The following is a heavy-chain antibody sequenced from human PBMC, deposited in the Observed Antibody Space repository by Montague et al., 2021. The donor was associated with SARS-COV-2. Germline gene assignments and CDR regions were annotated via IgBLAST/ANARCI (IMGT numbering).Heavy chain of an antibody. J-gene: IGHJ6*02. CDR3: ARIRYDILTGYYYGMDV. V-gene: IGHV2-70*01. CDR2: IDWDDDN. D-gene: IGHD3-9*01. Sequence: PALVKPTQTLTLTCTFSGFSLSTSGMCVSWIRQPPGKALEWLALIDWDDDNYYSTSLKTRLTISKDTSKNQVVLTMTNMDPVDTATYYCARIRYDILTGYYYGMDVWGQGTTVTVSS. CDR1: GFSLSTSGMC.